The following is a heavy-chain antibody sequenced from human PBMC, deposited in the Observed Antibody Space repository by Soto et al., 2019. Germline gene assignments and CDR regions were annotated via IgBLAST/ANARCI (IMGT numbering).Heavy chain of an antibody. D-gene: IGHD5-18*01. V-gene: IGHV3-23*01. Sequence: EVQLLESGGGLVQPGGSLRLSCVASGFTFSIYAMSWVRQAPGKGLERVSTVGYSGVSTYYADSVKGRFTFSRDNSRNTLSLQMNSLRAEDTAVYYCAKDRDSYGPLYYFDSWGQGTLATVSS. J-gene: IGHJ4*02. CDR1: GFTFSIYA. CDR2: VGYSGVST. CDR3: AKDRDSYGPLYYFDS.